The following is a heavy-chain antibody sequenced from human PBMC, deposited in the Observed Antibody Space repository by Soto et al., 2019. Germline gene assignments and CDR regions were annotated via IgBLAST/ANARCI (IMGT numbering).Heavy chain of an antibody. CDR2: INANNGGP. V-gene: IGHV1-2*02. J-gene: IGHJ5*02. Sequence: ASVKVSCKASGYAFTDYHIHWVRQAPGQGLEFMGWINANNGGPGSAQQFQGRVTVTRDTSITTVYMELSNLRSDDTAVYYCAREGGSETLQPSYNWFDTWGQGTLVTVSS. CDR3: AREGGSETLQPSYNWFDT. D-gene: IGHD6-25*01. CDR1: GYAFTDYH.